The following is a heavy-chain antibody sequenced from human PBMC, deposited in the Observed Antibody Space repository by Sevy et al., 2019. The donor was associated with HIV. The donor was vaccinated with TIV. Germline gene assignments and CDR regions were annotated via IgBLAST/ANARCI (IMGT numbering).Heavy chain of an antibody. V-gene: IGHV4-61*02. CDR1: GGSISSGSYY. CDR2: IYTSGST. Sequence: SETLSLTCTVSGGSISSGSYYWSWIRQPAGKGLEWIGRIYTSGSTNYNPSLKSRVTISVDTSKNQFSLKLSSVTAADTAVYYCVRVDTAMVGYYYYYYYMDVWGKGTTVTVSS. D-gene: IGHD5-18*01. CDR3: VRVDTAMVGYYYYYYYMDV. J-gene: IGHJ6*03.